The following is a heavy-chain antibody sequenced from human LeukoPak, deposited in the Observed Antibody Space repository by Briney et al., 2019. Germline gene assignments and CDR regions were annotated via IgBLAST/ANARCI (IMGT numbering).Heavy chain of an antibody. V-gene: IGHV1-2*02. D-gene: IGHD3-10*01. CDR2: INPNSGGT. CDR1: GYTFTGYY. CDR3: ARGDYYGSGSYFPRGDYFDY. Sequence: ASVKVSCKASGYTFTGYYMHWVRQAPGQGLEWMGWINPNSGGTNYAQKFQGRVTMTRDTSISTAYMELSRLRSEDTAVYYCARGDYYGSGSYFPRGDYFDYWGQGTLVTVSS. J-gene: IGHJ4*02.